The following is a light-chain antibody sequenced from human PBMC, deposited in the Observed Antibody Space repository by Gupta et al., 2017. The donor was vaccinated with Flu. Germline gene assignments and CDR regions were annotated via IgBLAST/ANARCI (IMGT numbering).Light chain of an antibody. V-gene: IGKV3-11*02. CDR3: QQRSNRRPYT. Sequence: ERAAPSCSASQSGSRYLAGYQQKPRQAPRLLIYDASNRATSSPARCSGSGSGRDFTLTISSLEADDFAVYYCQQRSNRRPYTFGQGTKLHIK. CDR1: QSGSRY. J-gene: IGKJ2*01. CDR2: DAS.